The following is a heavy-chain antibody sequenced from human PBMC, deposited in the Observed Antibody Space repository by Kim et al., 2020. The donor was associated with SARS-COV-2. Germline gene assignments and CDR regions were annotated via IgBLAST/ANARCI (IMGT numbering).Heavy chain of an antibody. Sequence: ASVKVSCRGSGYSFTNHAINWVRQAPGQGLEWMGWIDTSTGTPTYAQGFTGRFVFSLDTSVTTAYLQITSLKTEDTALYCCARDHCTHTSCFDPWGQGTLITVSS. CDR2: IDTSTGTP. J-gene: IGHJ5*02. V-gene: IGHV7-4-1*02. D-gene: IGHD2-21*01. CDR1: GYSFTNHA. CDR3: ARDHCTHTSCFDP.